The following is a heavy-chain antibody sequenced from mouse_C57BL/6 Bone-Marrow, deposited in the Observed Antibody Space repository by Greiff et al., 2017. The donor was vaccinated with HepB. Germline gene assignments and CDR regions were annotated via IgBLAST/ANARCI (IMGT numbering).Heavy chain of an antibody. CDR3: ARSDGSSP. Sequence: VKLQQSGAELARPGASVKLSCKASGYTFTSYGISWVKQRTGQGLEWIGEIYPRSGNTYYNEKFKGKATLTADKSSSTAYMELRSLTSEDSAVYFCARSDGSSPRGTGTTVTVSS. J-gene: IGHJ1*03. D-gene: IGHD1-1*01. V-gene: IGHV1-81*01. CDR1: GYTFTSYG. CDR2: IYPRSGNT.